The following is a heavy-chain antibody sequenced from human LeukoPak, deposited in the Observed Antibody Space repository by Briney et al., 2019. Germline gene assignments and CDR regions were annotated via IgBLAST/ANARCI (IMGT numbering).Heavy chain of an antibody. CDR1: GGTFSSYA. V-gene: IGHV1-69*13. J-gene: IGHJ5*02. Sequence: SVKVSCKASGGTFSSYAISWVRQAPGQGLEWMGGIIPIFGTANYAQKFQGRVTVTADESTSTAYMELSSLRSEDTAVYYCARARRDQYSSSWYNWFDPWGQGTLVTVSS. CDR2: IIPIFGTA. CDR3: ARARRDQYSSSWYNWFDP. D-gene: IGHD6-13*01.